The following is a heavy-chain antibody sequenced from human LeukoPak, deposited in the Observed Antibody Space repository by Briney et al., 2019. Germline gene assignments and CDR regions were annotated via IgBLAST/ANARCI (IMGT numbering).Heavy chain of an antibody. CDR2: INPSGAST. CDR3: ARDQSGSYSLRFDY. Sequence: GGSLRLPCAASGYTFTSYSMHWVRQAPGQGLEWMGIINPSGASTSYAQKFQGRVTMTRDTSASTAYMELSSLRSEDTAVHYCARDQSGSYSLRFDYWGQGTLVTVSS. CDR1: GYTFTSYS. D-gene: IGHD1-26*01. J-gene: IGHJ4*02. V-gene: IGHV1-46*01.